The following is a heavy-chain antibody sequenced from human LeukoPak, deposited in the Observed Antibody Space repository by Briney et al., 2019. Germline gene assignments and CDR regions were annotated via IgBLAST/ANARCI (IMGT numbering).Heavy chain of an antibody. CDR3: ASLDPIAVAAPGARPFDY. Sequence: PGGSLRLSCAASGFTFSSYAMHWVRQAPGKGLEWVAVISYDGSNKYYADSVKGRFTISRDNSKNTLYLQMNSLRAEDTAVYYCASLDPIAVAAPGARPFDYWGQGTLVTVSS. D-gene: IGHD6-19*01. J-gene: IGHJ4*02. V-gene: IGHV3-30-3*01. CDR2: ISYDGSNK. CDR1: GFTFSSYA.